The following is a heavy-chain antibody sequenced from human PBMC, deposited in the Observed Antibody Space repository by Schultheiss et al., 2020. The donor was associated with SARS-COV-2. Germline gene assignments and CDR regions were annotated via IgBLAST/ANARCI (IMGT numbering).Heavy chain of an antibody. V-gene: IGHV4-61*05. CDR1: GGSISSSSYY. J-gene: IGHJ3*02. CDR2: IYYSGST. D-gene: IGHD3-22*01. Sequence: SETLSLTCTVSGGSISSSSYYWGWIRQPPGKGLEWIGYIYYSGSTNYNPSLKSRVTISVDTSKNQFSLKLSSVTAADTAVYYCAREDSSGYDAFDIWGQGTMVTVSS. CDR3: AREDSSGYDAFDI.